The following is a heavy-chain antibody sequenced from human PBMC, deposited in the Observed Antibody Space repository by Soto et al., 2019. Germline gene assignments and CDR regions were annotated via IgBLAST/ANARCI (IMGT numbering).Heavy chain of an antibody. CDR2: IDSGGTT. CDR3: ARDWSGSSCCYSGFEY. Sequence: PVGSLRLSCAASGFTVSSNYMSWVRQAPGKGLEWVSVIDSGGTTYYADSVKGRFTISRDNAKNTVYLQMKSLRADDTAVYYCARDWSGSSCCYSGFEYWGQGTLVTVSS. J-gene: IGHJ4*02. V-gene: IGHV3-53*01. CDR1: GFTVSSNY. D-gene: IGHD2-15*01.